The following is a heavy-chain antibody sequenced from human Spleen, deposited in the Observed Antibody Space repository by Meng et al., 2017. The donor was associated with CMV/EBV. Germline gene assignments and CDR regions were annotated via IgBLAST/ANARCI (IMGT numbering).Heavy chain of an antibody. CDR1: GFTFSSYA. Sequence: GGSLRLSCAASGFTFSSYAMHWVRQAPGKGLEWVATIWYDGSDKYYAESVKGRFTISRDNSKNTLYLQMNSLRAEDTAVYYCAKARNSAAAAGPRHYYYGMDVWGQGTTVTVSS. D-gene: IGHD6-13*01. CDR3: AKARNSAAAAGPRHYYYGMDV. CDR2: IWYDGSDK. V-gene: IGHV3-30*02. J-gene: IGHJ6*02.